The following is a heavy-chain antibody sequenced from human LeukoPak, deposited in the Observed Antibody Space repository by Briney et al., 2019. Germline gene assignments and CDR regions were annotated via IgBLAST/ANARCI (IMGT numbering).Heavy chain of an antibody. V-gene: IGHV4-31*03. CDR3: ARAPYYDFWSGYGIWFDP. CDR1: GGSISSGGYY. CDR2: IYYSGST. J-gene: IGHJ5*02. Sequence: SETLSLTCTVSGGSISSGGYYWSWIRQHPGKGLEWIGYIYYSGSTYYNPSLESRVTISVDTSKNQFSLKLSSVTAADTAVYYCARAPYYDFWSGYGIWFDPWGQGTLVTVSS. D-gene: IGHD3-3*01.